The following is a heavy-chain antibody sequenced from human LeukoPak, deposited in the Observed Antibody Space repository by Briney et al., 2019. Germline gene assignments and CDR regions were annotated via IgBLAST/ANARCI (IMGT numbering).Heavy chain of an antibody. CDR3: ARQRAAIWGFDY. Sequence: PSDTLSLTCAVSGYAMSSTNWWGWIRQPPGKELEWIGYIYYSGNTDYNPSLKSRVTISVDTSKNQFSLKLSSVTAADTAVYYCARQRAAIWGFDYWGQGTLVTVSS. D-gene: IGHD3-16*01. CDR2: IYYSGNT. CDR1: GYAMSSTNW. V-gene: IGHV4-28*01. J-gene: IGHJ4*02.